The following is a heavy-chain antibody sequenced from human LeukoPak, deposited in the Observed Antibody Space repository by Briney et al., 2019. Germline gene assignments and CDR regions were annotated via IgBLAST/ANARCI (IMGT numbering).Heavy chain of an antibody. Sequence: SETLSLTCAAYGGSFSGYYWSWIRQPPGKGLEWIGEINHSGSTNYNPSLKSRVTISVDTSKNQFSLKLSSVTAADTAVYYCASCGSSTSCSYWGQGTLVTVSS. CDR1: GGSFSGYY. V-gene: IGHV4-34*01. CDR2: INHSGST. J-gene: IGHJ4*02. D-gene: IGHD2-2*01. CDR3: ASCGSSTSCSY.